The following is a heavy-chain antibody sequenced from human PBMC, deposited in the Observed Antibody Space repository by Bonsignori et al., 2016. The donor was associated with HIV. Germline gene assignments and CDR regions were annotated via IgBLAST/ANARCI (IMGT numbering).Heavy chain of an antibody. Sequence: WIRQPPGKGLEWIGEINHSGSTNYNPSLKSRVTISVDTSKNQFSLKLSSVTAADTAVYYCARGRSSIAARRGLVLDYWGQGTLVTVSS. CDR3: ARGRSSIAARRGLVLDY. V-gene: IGHV4-34*01. J-gene: IGHJ4*02. D-gene: IGHD6-6*01. CDR2: INHSGST.